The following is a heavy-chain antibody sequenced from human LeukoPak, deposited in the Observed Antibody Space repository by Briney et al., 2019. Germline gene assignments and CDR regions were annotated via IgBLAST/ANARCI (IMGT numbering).Heavy chain of an antibody. D-gene: IGHD6-13*01. Sequence: SETLSLTCTVSGGSISSYYWSWIRQPPVKGLEWIGYIYYSGTTNYNPSLKSRVTISVDTSKNQFSLKLSSVTAADTAVYYCARGVHIAAAQYGYWGQGTLVTVSS. CDR1: GGSISSYY. J-gene: IGHJ4*02. CDR2: IYYSGTT. CDR3: ARGVHIAAAQYGY. V-gene: IGHV4-59*01.